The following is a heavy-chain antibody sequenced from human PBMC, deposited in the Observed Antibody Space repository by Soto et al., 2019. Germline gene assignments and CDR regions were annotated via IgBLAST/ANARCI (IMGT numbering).Heavy chain of an antibody. J-gene: IGHJ3*02. CDR3: ARGSTVTTVGGAFDI. Sequence: ASVKVSCKASGYTFTSYGISWVRQAPGQGLEWMGWISAYNGNTNYAQKLQGRVTMTTDTSTSTAYMELRSLRSGDTAVYYCARGSTVTTVGGAFDIWGQGTMVTVSS. V-gene: IGHV1-18*01. CDR2: ISAYNGNT. CDR1: GYTFTSYG. D-gene: IGHD4-17*01.